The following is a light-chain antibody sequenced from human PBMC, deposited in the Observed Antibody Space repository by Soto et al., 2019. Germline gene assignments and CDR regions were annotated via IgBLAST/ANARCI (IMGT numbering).Light chain of an antibody. CDR1: RSVSNNY. CDR2: AAS. V-gene: IGKV3-20*01. J-gene: IGKJ1*01. CDR3: QLSGSWT. Sequence: IVLTQSPGTLSLSKGERASLSCRASRSVSNNYLAWYQQKPGQAPRLLIYAASSRATGIPDRFSGGGSGTDFTLTISRLEPEDSAVYYCQLSGSWTFGQGTKVDI.